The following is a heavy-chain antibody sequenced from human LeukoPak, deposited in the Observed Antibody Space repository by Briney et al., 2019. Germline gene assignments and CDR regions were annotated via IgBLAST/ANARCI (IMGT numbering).Heavy chain of an antibody. V-gene: IGHV4-59*01. CDR3: VRSSSWRYFDY. Sequence: SETLSLTCTVSGGSISSYYWSWIRQPPGKGLEWIGYIYYSGSTNYNPSLKSRVTISVDTSKNQFSLKLSSVTAADTAVYFCVRSSSWRYFDYWGQGTLVTVSS. CDR2: IYYSGST. CDR1: GGSISSYY. D-gene: IGHD6-13*01. J-gene: IGHJ4*02.